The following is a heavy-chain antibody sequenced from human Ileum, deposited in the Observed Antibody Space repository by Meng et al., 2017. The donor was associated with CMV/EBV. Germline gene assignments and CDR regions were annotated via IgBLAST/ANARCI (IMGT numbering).Heavy chain of an antibody. V-gene: IGHV4-61*01. D-gene: IGHD2-2*01. CDR2: IYYSGST. CDR3: AREGLGYCSSTSCSHYYGMDV. Sequence: SETLSLTCTVSGGSVSSGSYFWSWIRQPPGKGLEWIGYIYYSGSTNYNPSLKSRVTISVDTSKNQFSLKLSSVTAADTAVYYCAREGLGYCSSTSCSHYYGMDVWGQGTTVTVSS. J-gene: IGHJ6*02. CDR1: GGSVSSGSYF.